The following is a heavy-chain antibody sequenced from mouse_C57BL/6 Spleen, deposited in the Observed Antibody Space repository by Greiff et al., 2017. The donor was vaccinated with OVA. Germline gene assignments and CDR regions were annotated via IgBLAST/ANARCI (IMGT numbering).Heavy chain of an antibody. CDR1: GYTFTSYW. J-gene: IGHJ4*01. V-gene: IGHV1-72*01. CDR3: AREPTVVAPSMDY. D-gene: IGHD1-1*01. Sequence: VQLQQPGAELVKPGASVKLSCKASGYTFTSYWLHWVKQRPGRGLEWIGRIDPNSGGTKYNEKFKSKATLTVDKPSSTASRQLSSLTSEDSAVYDGAREPTVVAPSMDYWGQGTSVTVSS. CDR2: IDPNSGGT.